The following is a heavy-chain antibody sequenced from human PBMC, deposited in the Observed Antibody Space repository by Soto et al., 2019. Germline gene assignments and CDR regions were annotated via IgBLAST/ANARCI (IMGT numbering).Heavy chain of an antibody. CDR3: ARLRVAKTAKFDY. D-gene: IGHD3-10*01. CDR2: IYYSGST. Sequence: PSETLSLTCTVSGGSISSSSYYWGWIRQPPGRGLEWIGSIYYSGSTYYNPSLKSRVTISVDTSKNQFSLKLSSVTAADTAVYYCARLRVAKTAKFDYWGQGTLVTVSS. V-gene: IGHV4-39*01. J-gene: IGHJ4*02. CDR1: GGSISSSSYY.